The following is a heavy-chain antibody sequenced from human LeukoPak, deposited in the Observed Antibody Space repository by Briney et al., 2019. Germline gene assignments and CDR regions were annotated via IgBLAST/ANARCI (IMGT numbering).Heavy chain of an antibody. CDR3: AGVVVPAAMTYYGRDV. V-gene: IGHV3-30*03. D-gene: IGHD2-2*01. CDR1: GFTFSSYG. J-gene: IGHJ6*02. CDR2: ISYDGSNK. Sequence: GRSLRLSCAASGFTFSSYGMHWVRQAPGKGLEWVAVISYDGSNKYYADSVKGRFTISRDNSKNTLYLQMNSLRAEDTAVYYCAGVVVPAAMTYYGRDVWGQGTTVTVSS.